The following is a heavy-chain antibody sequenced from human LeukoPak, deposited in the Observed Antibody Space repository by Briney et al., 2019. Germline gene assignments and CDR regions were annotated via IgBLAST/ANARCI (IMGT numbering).Heavy chain of an antibody. J-gene: IGHJ5*02. D-gene: IGHD3-22*01. CDR3: ARDLGQYYDTSDNWFDP. CDR1: GFTFSNDW. Sequence: GGSLRLSCAASGFTFSNDWMHWVRQAPGKGLVWVSRINSDGINTSYADSVKGRFTISRDNAKNTLNLQMNSLRAEDTAVYYCARDLGQYYDTSDNWFDPWGQGTLVTVSS. CDR2: INSDGINT. V-gene: IGHV3-74*01.